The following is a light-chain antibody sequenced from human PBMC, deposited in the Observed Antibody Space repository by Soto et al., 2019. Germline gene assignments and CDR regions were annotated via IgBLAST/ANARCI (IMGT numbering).Light chain of an antibody. Sequence: QSVLTQPPSVSAAPGQKVTISCSGSSSNIGNNYVSWYQQLPGTAPKLLIYDNNKRPSGIPDRFSGSKSGTSATLGITGLQTGDEADYYCGTWDSSLSAAVFVGGTKLTVL. CDR3: GTWDSSLSAAV. J-gene: IGLJ2*01. CDR2: DNN. CDR1: SSNIGNNY. V-gene: IGLV1-51*01.